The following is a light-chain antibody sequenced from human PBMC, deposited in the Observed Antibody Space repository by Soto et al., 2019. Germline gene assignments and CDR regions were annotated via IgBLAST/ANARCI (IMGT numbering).Light chain of an antibody. CDR1: SNDIGSYNY. CDR3: SSYKFSTTLRV. V-gene: IGLV2-14*01. Sequence: QSALTQPASVSGSPGQSITLSCTGTSNDIGSYNYVSWFQQHPGKAPKLIIYEVTHRPSGISTRFSGSKSGNTASLTISGLQAEDEADYYCSSYKFSTTLRVFGGGTQRPSS. CDR2: EVT. J-gene: IGLJ7*01.